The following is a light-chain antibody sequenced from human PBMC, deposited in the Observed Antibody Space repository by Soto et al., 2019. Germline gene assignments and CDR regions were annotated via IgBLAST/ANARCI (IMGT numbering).Light chain of an antibody. CDR3: QQYNSWWT. CDR1: QSISSW. CDR2: KAP. J-gene: IGKJ2*02. Sequence: DIQMTQSPSTLSASVGDRVTITCRASQSISSWLAWYQQKPGKAPKLLIYKAPSLESGVPSRFSGSGSGTEFTLTISSLQTDDFATYYGQQYNSWWTFGQGTKLEIK. V-gene: IGKV1-5*03.